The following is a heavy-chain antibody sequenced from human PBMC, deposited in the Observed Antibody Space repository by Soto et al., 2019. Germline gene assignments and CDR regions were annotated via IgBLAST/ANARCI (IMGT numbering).Heavy chain of an antibody. CDR2: ISNDGGSQ. J-gene: IGHJ1*01. V-gene: IGHV3-30-3*01. Sequence: QVQLVESGGGVVQPGRSLRLSCAASGFTFSTYVMHWVRQAPGKGLEWVAGISNDGGSQHYTDSVKGRFTISRDNSKKPLDVQMDSLRAEDTGVYYCATEDGSGGHAGTFQHWGQGSLVTVSS. CDR1: GFTFSTYV. D-gene: IGHD2-15*01. CDR3: ATEDGSGGHAGTFQH.